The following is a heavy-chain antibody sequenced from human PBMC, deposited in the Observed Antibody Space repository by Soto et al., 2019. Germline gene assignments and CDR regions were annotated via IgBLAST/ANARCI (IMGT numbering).Heavy chain of an antibody. D-gene: IGHD1-20*01. CDR2: IYWNDDK. Sequence: SGPTLVNPTQTLTLTCTLSGFSLSTSGVGVGWIRQPPGKAREWLGIIYWNDDKKYGPSLRSRLGITKDTFRNQVVLTMTNVDPLDTATYYCARRRGYNWNNPAFDYWGQGALVTVSS. J-gene: IGHJ4*02. CDR3: ARRRGYNWNNPAFDY. V-gene: IGHV2-5*01. CDR1: GFSLSTSGVG.